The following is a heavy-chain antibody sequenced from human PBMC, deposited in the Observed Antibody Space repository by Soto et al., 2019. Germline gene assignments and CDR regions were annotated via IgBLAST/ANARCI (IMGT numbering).Heavy chain of an antibody. Sequence: EVQLVESGGGLVQPGGSLRLSCPASGFTFSSYSMNWVRQAPGKGLEWVSYISSSSSNIYYPDSVKGRFAISRDNAKNSLYLQMNSLRVEDTAVYYCARDRAEYCGDVSCNEFDSWGQGTLDTVSS. CDR3: ARDRAEYCGDVSCNEFDS. J-gene: IGHJ4*02. CDR2: ISSSSSNI. D-gene: IGHD2-15*01. CDR1: GFTFSSYS. V-gene: IGHV3-48*01.